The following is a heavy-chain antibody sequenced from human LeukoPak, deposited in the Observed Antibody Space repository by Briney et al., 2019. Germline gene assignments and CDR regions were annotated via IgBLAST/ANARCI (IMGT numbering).Heavy chain of an antibody. D-gene: IGHD3-9*01. CDR3: AGSVLTGYPNFDY. V-gene: IGHV3-9*01. J-gene: IGHJ4*02. CDR2: ISWNSGSI. CDR1: GFTFDDYA. Sequence: HAGGSLRLSCAASGFTFDDYAMHWVRQAPGKGLEWVSGISWNSGSIGYADSVKGRFTISRDNSKNTLYLQMNSLRAEDTAVYYCAGSVLTGYPNFDYWGQGTLVTVSS.